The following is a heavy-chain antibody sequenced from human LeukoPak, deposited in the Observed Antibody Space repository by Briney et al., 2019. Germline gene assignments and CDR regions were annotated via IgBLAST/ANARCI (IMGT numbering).Heavy chain of an antibody. CDR2: IYPGDSDT. CDR3: ARRTYYYDSSGLGYNWFDP. J-gene: IGHJ5*02. CDR1: GYSFTSYW. Sequence: PGESLQISCQGSGYSFTSYWIGWVRQMPGKGLEWMGIIYPGDSDTRYSPSFQGQVTISADKSISTAYLQWSSLKASDTAMYYCARRTYYYDSSGLGYNWFDPWGQGTLVTVSS. V-gene: IGHV5-51*01. D-gene: IGHD3-22*01.